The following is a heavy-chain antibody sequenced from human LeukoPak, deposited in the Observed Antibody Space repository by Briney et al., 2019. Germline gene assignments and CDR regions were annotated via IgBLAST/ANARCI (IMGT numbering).Heavy chain of an antibody. D-gene: IGHD5-12*01. J-gene: IGHJ3*02. CDR2: INWKGDSI. V-gene: IGHV3-9*01. CDR1: GFNFADYA. Sequence: GGSLRLSCEASGFNFADYAMHWVRQAPGKGLEYVSGINWKGDSIGYVDSVKGRFTISRDNAKNSLYLQMNSLRAEDTAVYYCARDRSSGYDDAFDIWGQGTMVTVSS. CDR3: ARDRSSGYDDAFDI.